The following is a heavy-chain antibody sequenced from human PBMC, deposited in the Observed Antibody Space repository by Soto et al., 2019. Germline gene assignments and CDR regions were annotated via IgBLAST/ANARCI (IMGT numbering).Heavy chain of an antibody. CDR3: AGATGTLRSRNCDY. Sequence: SETLSLTCSVSGGSISTVGHYWTWIRQPPGKGLEWIGSIYHTGSTYYSKSLRSRLTMSVDTSKSQFSLRLSSVTAADTAVYYCAGATGTLRSRNCDYWGQGSLVTVSS. CDR2: IYHTGST. D-gene: IGHD1-1*01. CDR1: GGSISTVGHY. V-gene: IGHV4-31*03. J-gene: IGHJ4*02.